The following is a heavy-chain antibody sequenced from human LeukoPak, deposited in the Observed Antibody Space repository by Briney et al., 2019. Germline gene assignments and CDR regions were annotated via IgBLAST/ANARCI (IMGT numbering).Heavy chain of an antibody. CDR2: IYYGGST. CDR1: GGSFSGYY. J-gene: IGHJ4*02. D-gene: IGHD3-22*01. CDR3: ARFQFNSEYYYDSSGYYYALDY. V-gene: IGHV4-59*01. Sequence: SETLSLTCAVYGGSFSGYYWSWIRQPPGKGLEWIGYIYYGGSTNYNPSLKSRVTISVDTSKNQFSLKLSSVTAADTAVYYCARFQFNSEYYYDSSGYYYALDYWGQGTLVTVSS.